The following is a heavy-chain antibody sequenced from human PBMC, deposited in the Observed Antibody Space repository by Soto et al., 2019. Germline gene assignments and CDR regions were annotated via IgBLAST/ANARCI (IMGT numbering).Heavy chain of an antibody. CDR1: RFTFDNYV. CDR2: ISDSGGST. Sequence: EVYLLDSGGGLVQPGGSLRVSCVASRFTFDNYVMSWVRQAPGKGLEWVSSISDSGGSTYYADSVKGRFTISRDNSKNTLHLQMNSLRAEDTAVYYCTKGWLDHWGQGTLVTVSS. V-gene: IGHV3-23*01. J-gene: IGHJ5*02. CDR3: TKGWLDH.